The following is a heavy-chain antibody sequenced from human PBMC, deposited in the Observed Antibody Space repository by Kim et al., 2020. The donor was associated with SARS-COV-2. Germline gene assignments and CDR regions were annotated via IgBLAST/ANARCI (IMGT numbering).Heavy chain of an antibody. CDR2: ISYSGNS. CDR3: ARGQPLDY. V-gene: IGHV4-31*03. CDR1: GGSIRSGGKF. D-gene: IGHD2-2*01. Sequence: SETLSLTCSVSGGSIRSGGKFWTWIRQHPAKGLEWIGYISYSGNSHYSPSLRSRVSISLQTSENQFSLELTSVTAAETVVYYCARGQPLDYWGQGIRVTV. J-gene: IGHJ4*02.